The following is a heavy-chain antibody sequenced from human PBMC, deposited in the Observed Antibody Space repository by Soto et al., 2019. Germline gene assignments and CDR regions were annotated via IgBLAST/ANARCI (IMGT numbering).Heavy chain of an antibody. CDR2: IIPIFGTA. CDR1: GGTFSSYA. Sequence: GASVTVSCKASGGTFSSYAISWVRQAPGQGLEWMGGIIPIFGTANYAQKFQGRVTITADESTSTAYMELSSLRSEDTAVYYCARDRQYYDSSGYYGPDAFDIWGQGTMVTVSS. J-gene: IGHJ3*02. D-gene: IGHD3-22*01. V-gene: IGHV1-69*13. CDR3: ARDRQYYDSSGYYGPDAFDI.